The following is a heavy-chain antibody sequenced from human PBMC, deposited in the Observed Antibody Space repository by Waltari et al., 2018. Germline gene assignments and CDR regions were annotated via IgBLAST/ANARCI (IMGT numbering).Heavy chain of an antibody. J-gene: IGHJ4*02. D-gene: IGHD3-3*01. CDR3: ATQSWSNFEY. V-gene: IGHV3-7*01. CDR2: IKEDGSEK. Sequence: EVQLVESGGGLVQPGGSLRLSCAASEFTFAYYWVTWVRQAPGKGLEWVANIKEDGSEKYYVDSVKGRFTISRDNAKNSLYLQMSSLRGEDAAVYYCATQSWSNFEYWGQGTLVTVS. CDR1: EFTFAYYW.